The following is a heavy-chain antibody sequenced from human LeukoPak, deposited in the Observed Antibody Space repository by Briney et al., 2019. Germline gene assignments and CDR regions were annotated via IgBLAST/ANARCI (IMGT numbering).Heavy chain of an antibody. J-gene: IGHJ5*02. Sequence: PSKTLSLTCSVSGDSIGSSSYFWGWIRRPPGRGLEWIGHIFYSGSTYYNPSLKSRVTISVDTSANQFSLRLSSVTATDTATYYCARRGITHSTSFFHSWGQGRLVVVSS. CDR1: GDSIGSSSYF. D-gene: IGHD6-13*01. V-gene: IGHV4-39*01. CDR3: ARRGITHSTSFFHS. CDR2: IFYSGST.